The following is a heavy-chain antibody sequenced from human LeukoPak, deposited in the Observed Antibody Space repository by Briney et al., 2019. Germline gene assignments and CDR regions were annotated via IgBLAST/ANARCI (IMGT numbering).Heavy chain of an antibody. J-gene: IGHJ5*02. CDR2: INHSGST. V-gene: IGHV4-34*01. CDR3: ARGRRQWLVPSLSGLDP. Sequence: KPSETLSLTCAVYGGSFSGYYWSWIRQPPGKGLEWIGEINHSGSTNYNPSLKSRVTISVDTSKNQFSLKLSSVTAADTAVYYCARGRRQWLVPSLSGLDPWGQGTLVTVSS. D-gene: IGHD6-19*01. CDR1: GGSFSGYY.